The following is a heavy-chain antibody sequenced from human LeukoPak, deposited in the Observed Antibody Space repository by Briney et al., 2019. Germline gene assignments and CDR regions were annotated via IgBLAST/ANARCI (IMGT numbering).Heavy chain of an antibody. CDR1: GFTFSSYA. CDR3: AKDFHRFWSGYYIFDY. V-gene: IGHV3-23*01. D-gene: IGHD3-3*01. CDR2: ISGSGGST. J-gene: IGHJ4*02. Sequence: GGPLRLSCAACGFTFSSYAMSWVRQAPGKGLEWVSAISGSGGSTYYADSVKGRFTISRDNSKNTLYLQMNSLRAEDTAVYYCAKDFHRFWSGYYIFDYWGQGTLVTVSS.